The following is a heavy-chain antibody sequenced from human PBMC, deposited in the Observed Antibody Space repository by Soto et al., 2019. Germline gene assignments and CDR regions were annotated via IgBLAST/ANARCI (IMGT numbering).Heavy chain of an antibody. CDR1: GFTFSSYA. CDR2: ISGSGGST. Sequence: EVQLLESGGGLVQPGGSLRLSCAASGFTFSSYAMSWVRQAPGKGLEWVSAISGSGGSTYYAGSVKGRFTISRDISKNTLYLQMNSLRAENTAVYYCAKVLSASSTVTTIPDYWGQGTLVTVSS. CDR3: AKVLSASSTVTTIPDY. J-gene: IGHJ4*02. D-gene: IGHD4-4*01. V-gene: IGHV3-23*01.